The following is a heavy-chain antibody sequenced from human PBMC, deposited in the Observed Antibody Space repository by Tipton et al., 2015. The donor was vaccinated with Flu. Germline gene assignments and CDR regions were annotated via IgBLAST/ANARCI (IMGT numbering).Heavy chain of an antibody. CDR2: IYTNGGT. J-gene: IGHJ3*02. Sequence: TLSLTCIVSGGSISSGSYFWSWIRQPAGKGLQWIGRIYTNGGTNYNPSLESRVSISADTSKNEFSLSLSSVTAADTAMYYCARYRGSNARGEGNDDFDIWGQGTMVSVSS. V-gene: IGHV4-61*02. CDR3: ARYRGSNARGEGNDDFDI. CDR1: GGSISSGSYF. D-gene: IGHD1-26*01.